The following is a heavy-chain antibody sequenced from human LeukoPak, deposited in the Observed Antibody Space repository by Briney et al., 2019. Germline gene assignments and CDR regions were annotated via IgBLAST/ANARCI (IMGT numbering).Heavy chain of an antibody. CDR2: VSGSGDPI. CDR1: GFTFSDYY. Sequence: GGSLRLSCAASGFTFSDYYMSWFRQAPGKGLECLSYVSGSGDPIYYADSVKGRFTISRDNAKNSLYLQMNSLRAEDTAVYYCARWGEDIVVVPAAMYAFDIWGQGTMVTVSS. J-gene: IGHJ3*02. D-gene: IGHD2-2*01. V-gene: IGHV3-11*01. CDR3: ARWGEDIVVVPAAMYAFDI.